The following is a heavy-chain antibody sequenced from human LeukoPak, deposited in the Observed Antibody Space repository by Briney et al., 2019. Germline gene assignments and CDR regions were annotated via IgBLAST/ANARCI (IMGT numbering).Heavy chain of an antibody. Sequence: GGSLRLSCAASGFTVSSNYMSRVRQAPGKGLEWVSVIYSGGSTYYADSVKGRFTISRDNSKNTLYLQMNSLRAEDTAVYYCARGRRSSSAEGWGQGTLVTVSS. D-gene: IGHD6-6*01. CDR2: IYSGGST. V-gene: IGHV3-53*01. J-gene: IGHJ4*02. CDR1: GFTVSSNY. CDR3: ARGRRSSSAEG.